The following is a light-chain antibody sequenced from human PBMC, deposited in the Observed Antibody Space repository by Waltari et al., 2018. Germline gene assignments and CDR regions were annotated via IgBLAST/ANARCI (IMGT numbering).Light chain of an antibody. CDR3: QQYNSFPYT. Sequence: DIQMTQSPSTLSVSVGDRVTITCRASQSIRRWLAWYQQKPGKAPKLLIYKASSLERGVPSGVSGRGSGTEFTLTISSLRPDDFATYYCQQYNSFPYTFGQGTKLEIK. CDR1: QSIRRW. CDR2: KAS. V-gene: IGKV1-5*03. J-gene: IGKJ2*01.